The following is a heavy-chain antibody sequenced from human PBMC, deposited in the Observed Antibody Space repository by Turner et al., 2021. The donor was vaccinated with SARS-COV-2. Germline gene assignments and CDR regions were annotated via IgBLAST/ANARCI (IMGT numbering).Heavy chain of an antibody. V-gene: IGHV4-34*01. Sequence: QVQLQQWGAGVLKTSETLSLTCAVNGWAFSGYYWIWIRQPPGKGLEWIGQINYSGNSNYNPSLKIRVTISEDTTKKQVSLNLRSVTAADTAVYYCARGHIVGSSWYYFENWGRGTLVTVSS. CDR2: INYSGNS. CDR3: ARGHIVGSSWYYFEN. J-gene: IGHJ4*02. D-gene: IGHD6-13*01. CDR1: GWAFSGYY.